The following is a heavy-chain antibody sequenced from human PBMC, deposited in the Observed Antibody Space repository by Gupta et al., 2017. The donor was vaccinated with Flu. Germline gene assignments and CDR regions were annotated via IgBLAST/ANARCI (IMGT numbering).Heavy chain of an antibody. D-gene: IGHD1-26*01. Sequence: QVQLQQWGAGLLKPSETLSLTCAVYGGSFSGYYWSWIRQPPGKGLEWIGEINHSGSTNYNPSLKSRVTISVDTSKSQFSLKLSSVTAADTAVYYCARGHAGSGTQLGPYYYYGMDVWGQGTTVTVSS. CDR3: ARGHAGSGTQLGPYYYYGMDV. V-gene: IGHV4-34*01. CDR1: GGSFSGYY. J-gene: IGHJ6*02. CDR2: INHSGST.